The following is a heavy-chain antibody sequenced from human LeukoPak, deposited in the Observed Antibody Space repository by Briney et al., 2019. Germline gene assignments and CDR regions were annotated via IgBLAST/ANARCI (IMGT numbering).Heavy chain of an antibody. CDR3: ARVGTGSYHFDY. D-gene: IGHD3-16*01. CDR2: INSDGSTI. CDR1: GFTFSSYW. J-gene: IGHJ4*02. Sequence: PGGSLRLSCAASGFTFSSYWMHWVRQVPGKGLVWVSRINSDGSTISYADSVEGRFTISRDNAKNTLYLQMNSLRAEDTAVYYCARVGTGSYHFDYWGQGTLVTVSS. V-gene: IGHV3-74*01.